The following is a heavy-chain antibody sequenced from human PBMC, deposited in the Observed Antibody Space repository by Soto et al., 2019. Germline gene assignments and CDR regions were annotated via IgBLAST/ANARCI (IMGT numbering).Heavy chain of an antibody. V-gene: IGHV1-18*01. CDR2: ISAYNGNK. CDR3: ARGRVVVAAEIDY. J-gene: IGHJ4*02. CDR1: GYTFTSYG. Sequence: ASVKVSCKASGYTFTSYGISWVRQAPGQGLEWWGWISAYNGNKNYAQKPQGRVTMTTDKSTSKASMELGSLRSDDTAVYYCARGRVVVAAEIDYWGQGTLVTVSS. D-gene: IGHD2-15*01.